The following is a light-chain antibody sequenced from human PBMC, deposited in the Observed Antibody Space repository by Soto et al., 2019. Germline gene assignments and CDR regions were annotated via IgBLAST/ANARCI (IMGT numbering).Light chain of an antibody. CDR2: GAS. J-gene: IGKJ2*01. V-gene: IGKV3-20*01. CDR3: HPYGSSSYI. Sequence: EIVLTQSPGTLSSSPGERATLSCRASQSFSSSYLAWYQQKPGQAPRLLIYGASNRATGSPDRFSGSGSGTHFTLTISGLEPEDLAVYYCHPYGSSSYIFCQGTKLPI. CDR1: QSFSSSY.